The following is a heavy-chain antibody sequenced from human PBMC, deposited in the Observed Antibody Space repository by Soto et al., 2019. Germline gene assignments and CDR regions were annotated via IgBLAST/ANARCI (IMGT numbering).Heavy chain of an antibody. CDR2: INHSGST. V-gene: IGHV4-34*01. Sequence: SETLSLTCAVYGGSFSGYYWSWIRQPPGKGLEWIGEINHSGSTHYTPSLNSRVTISVDTSNTQFSLKLSSVTAADTAVYYCARGRNIVVVVAATPYYYMDVWGKGTTVTVSS. CDR3: ARGRNIVVVVAATPYYYMDV. CDR1: GGSFSGYY. D-gene: IGHD2-15*01. J-gene: IGHJ6*03.